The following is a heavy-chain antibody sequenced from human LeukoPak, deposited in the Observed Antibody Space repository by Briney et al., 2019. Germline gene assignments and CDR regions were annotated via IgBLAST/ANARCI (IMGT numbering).Heavy chain of an antibody. J-gene: IGHJ4*02. V-gene: IGHV3-30*03. CDR2: ISYDGSNK. Sequence: GGSLRLSCAASGLTFSSYWMHWVRQAPGKGLEWVAVISYDGSNKYYADSVKGRFTISRDNSKNTLYLQMNSLRAEDTAVYYCARGYYYDSSGYYLDYWGQGTLVTVSS. D-gene: IGHD3-22*01. CDR3: ARGYYYDSSGYYLDY. CDR1: GLTFSSYW.